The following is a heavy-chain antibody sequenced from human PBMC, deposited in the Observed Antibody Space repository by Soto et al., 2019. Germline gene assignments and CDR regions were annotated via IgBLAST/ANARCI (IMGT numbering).Heavy chain of an antibody. J-gene: IGHJ6*02. D-gene: IGHD2-8*01. CDR3: ANLGYCTNGVCPKLRGMDV. Sequence: GGSLRLSCAASGFTFSSYAMSWVRQAPGKGLEWVSAISGSGGSTYYADSVKGRFTISRDNSKNTLYLQMNSLRAEDTAVYYCANLGYCTNGVCPKLRGMDVWGQGTTVTVSS. V-gene: IGHV3-23*01. CDR2: ISGSGGST. CDR1: GFTFSSYA.